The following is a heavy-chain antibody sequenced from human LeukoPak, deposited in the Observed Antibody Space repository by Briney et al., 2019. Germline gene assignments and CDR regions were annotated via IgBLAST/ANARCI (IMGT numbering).Heavy chain of an antibody. V-gene: IGHV4-59*01. J-gene: IGHJ6*03. D-gene: IGHD6-19*01. CDR1: GGSISSYY. Sequence: PSETLSLTCTVSGGSISSYYWSWIRQPPGKGLEWIGYIYYSGSTNYNPSLKSRVTISVDTSKNQFSLKLSSVTAADTAVYYCARGGSGWSYYYYYMDVWGKGTTVTISS. CDR2: IYYSGST. CDR3: ARGGSGWSYYYYYMDV.